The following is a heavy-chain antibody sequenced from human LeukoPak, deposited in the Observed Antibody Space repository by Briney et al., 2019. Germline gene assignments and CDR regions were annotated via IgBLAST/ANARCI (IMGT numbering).Heavy chain of an antibody. CDR3: ARDMVRGVRTAGY. CDR2: INPNGGGT. D-gene: IGHD3-10*01. J-gene: IGHJ4*02. V-gene: IGHV1-2*02. Sequence: ASVKVSCTASGYTFTGYYMHWVRQAPGQGLEWMGWINPNGGGTNYAQKFQGRVTMTRDTSISTAYMELSRLRSDDTAVYYCARDMVRGVRTAGYWGQGTLVTVSS. CDR1: GYTFTGYY.